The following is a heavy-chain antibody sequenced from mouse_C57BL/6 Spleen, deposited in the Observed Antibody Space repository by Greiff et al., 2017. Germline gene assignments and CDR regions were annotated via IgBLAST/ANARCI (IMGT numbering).Heavy chain of an antibody. V-gene: IGHV1-39*01. Sequence: EVKLMESGPELVKPGASVKISCKASGYSFTDYNMNWVKQSNGKSLEWIGVINPNYGTTSYNQKFKGKATLTVDQSSSTAYMPLNSLTSEDSAVYYWERNPYYGSSYWDFDVWGTGTTVTVSS. CDR1: GYSFTDYN. J-gene: IGHJ1*03. CDR2: INPNYGTT. CDR3: ERNPYYGSSYWDFDV. D-gene: IGHD1-1*01.